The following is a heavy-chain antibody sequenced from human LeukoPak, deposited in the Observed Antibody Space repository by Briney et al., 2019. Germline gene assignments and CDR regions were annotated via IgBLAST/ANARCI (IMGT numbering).Heavy chain of an antibody. CDR1: GFIFSSKA. V-gene: IGHV3-23*01. J-gene: IGHJ4*02. Sequence: GGSLRLSCAASGFIFSSKAMSWVRQAPQKGLEWVSGISGSGGNTNSADSVKGRFTISRDNSKNTLYLQMNSLRAEDTAVCYCAREISSYYFDSWGQGTLVTVSS. CDR2: ISGSGGNT. CDR3: AREISSYYFDS.